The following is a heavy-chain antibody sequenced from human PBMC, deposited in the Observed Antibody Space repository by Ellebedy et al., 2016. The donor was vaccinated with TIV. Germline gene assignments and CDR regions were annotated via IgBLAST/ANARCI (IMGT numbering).Heavy chain of an antibody. CDR1: GYTFTSYG. D-gene: IGHD3-10*02. J-gene: IGHJ4*02. CDR3: ARAKMSGGDWQYFDY. V-gene: IGHV1-18*01. CDR2: ISAYNGNT. Sequence: ASVKVSXXASGYTFTSYGISWVRQAPGQGLEWMGWISAYNGNTNYAQKLQGRVTMTTDTSTSTAYMELRSLRSDDTAVYYCARAKMSGGDWQYFDYWGQGTLVTVSS.